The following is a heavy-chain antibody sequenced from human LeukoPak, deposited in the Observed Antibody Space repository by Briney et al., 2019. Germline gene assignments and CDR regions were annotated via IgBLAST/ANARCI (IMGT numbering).Heavy chain of an antibody. J-gene: IGHJ6*02. CDR1: GFTFSSYA. CDR2: ISGSGGST. CDR3: AKRYCSGGSCVYYYYYGMDV. Sequence: GGSLRLSCAASGFTFSSYAMSWVRQAPGKGLEWVSAISGSGGSTYYADSVKGRFTISRDNSKNTLYLQMNSLRAEDTAVYCCAKRYCSGGSCVYYYYYGMDVWGQGTTVTVSS. D-gene: IGHD2-15*01. V-gene: IGHV3-23*01.